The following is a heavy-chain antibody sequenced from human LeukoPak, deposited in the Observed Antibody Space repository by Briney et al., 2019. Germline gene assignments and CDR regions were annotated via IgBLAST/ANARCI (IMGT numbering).Heavy chain of an antibody. CDR2: IYHSGST. CDR1: GYSISSGYY. Sequence: PSETLSLTCTVSGYSISSGYYWGWIRQPPGKGLEWIGIIYHSGSTYYNPSLKSRVTISLDTSKNQFSLKLSSVTAAGTAVYYCARGGSLTVTSNLYNYWGQGTLVTVSS. D-gene: IGHD4-17*01. V-gene: IGHV4-38-2*02. CDR3: ARGGSLTVTSNLYNY. J-gene: IGHJ4*02.